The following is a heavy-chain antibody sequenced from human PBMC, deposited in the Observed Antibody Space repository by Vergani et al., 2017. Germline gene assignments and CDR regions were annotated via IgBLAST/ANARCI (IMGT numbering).Heavy chain of an antibody. D-gene: IGHD3-9*01. J-gene: IGHJ4*02. V-gene: IGHV3-21*01. CDR3: AKHHDILTGYYWIDY. Sequence: EVQLVESGGGLVKSGGSLRLSCAASGFTFSSYSMNWVRQAPGKGLEWVSSISSSSSYIYYADSVKGRFTISRDNAKNSLYLQMNSLRAEDTAVYYCAKHHDILTGYYWIDYWGQGTLVTVSS. CDR2: ISSSSSYI. CDR1: GFTFSSYS.